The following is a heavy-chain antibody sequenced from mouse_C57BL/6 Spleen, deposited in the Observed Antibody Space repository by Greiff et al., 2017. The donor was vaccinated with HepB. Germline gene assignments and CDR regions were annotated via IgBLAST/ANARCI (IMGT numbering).Heavy chain of an antibody. CDR1: GYTFTSDW. D-gene: IGHD1-1*01. Sequence: QVQLQQPGAELVKPGASVKLSCKASGYTFTSDWMHWVKQRPGRGLEWIGRIDPNSGGTKYNEKFKSKATLTVDKPSSPAYMQLSSLTAEDSAVYYCASYDERSAWFAYWGQGTLVTVSA. CDR2: IDPNSGGT. CDR3: ASYDERSAWFAY. V-gene: IGHV1-72*01. J-gene: IGHJ3*01.